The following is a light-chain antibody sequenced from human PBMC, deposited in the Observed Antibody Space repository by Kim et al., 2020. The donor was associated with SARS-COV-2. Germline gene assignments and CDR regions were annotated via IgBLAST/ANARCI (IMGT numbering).Light chain of an antibody. Sequence: QTVSSTCQVGIIRRLHASWDQQKPVQAPVLVIYGKDSRDSGIPDRFSGTSSGDTTSLTITGAQAEDAAVYYCISRVGSGDHYVFGPGTKVTVL. CDR1: IIRRLH. CDR2: GKD. J-gene: IGLJ1*01. V-gene: IGLV3-19*01. CDR3: ISRVGSGDHYV.